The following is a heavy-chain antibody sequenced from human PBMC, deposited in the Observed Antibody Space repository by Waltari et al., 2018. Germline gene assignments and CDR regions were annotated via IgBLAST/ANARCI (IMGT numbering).Heavy chain of an antibody. CDR1: GGSFSGYY. V-gene: IGHV4-34*01. CDR3: ARGRLRGAALYYYYMDV. Sequence: QVQLQQWGAGLLQPSETLSLTCAVYGGSFSGYYWSWIRQPPGKGLEGIGEINHSGSTNYNPSLKSRVTISVDTSKNQFSLKLSSVTAADTAVYYCARGRLRGAALYYYYMDVWGKGTTVTVSS. CDR2: INHSGST. J-gene: IGHJ6*03. D-gene: IGHD6-6*01.